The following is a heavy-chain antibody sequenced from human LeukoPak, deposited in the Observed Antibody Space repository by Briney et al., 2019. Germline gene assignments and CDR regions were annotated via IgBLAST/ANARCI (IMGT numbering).Heavy chain of an antibody. J-gene: IGHJ4*02. V-gene: IGHV3-73*01. CDR3: TRHGDYYDSSGYYY. D-gene: IGHD3-22*01. CDR1: GLTFSGSA. Sequence: GGSLRLSCAASGLTFSGSAMHWVRQASGKGLEWVGRIRSKANSYATAYAASVKGRFTISRDDSKNTAYLQMNSLKTEETAVYYCTRHGDYYDSSGYYYWGQGTLVTVSS. CDR2: IRSKANSYAT.